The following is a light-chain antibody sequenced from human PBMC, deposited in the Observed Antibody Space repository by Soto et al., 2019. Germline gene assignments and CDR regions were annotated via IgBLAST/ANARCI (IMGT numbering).Light chain of an antibody. CDR1: QSVSNY. Sequence: EIVLTQSPATLSLSPGERATLSCRASQSVSNYLAWYQQKPGQPPRRLIYYASTRAADIPPSFSGSGSETDFNSTISSRQPEDFAVYYCQQRSNWPPVTFGGGTKVEIK. CDR3: QQRSNWPPVT. V-gene: IGKV3-11*01. J-gene: IGKJ4*01. CDR2: YAS.